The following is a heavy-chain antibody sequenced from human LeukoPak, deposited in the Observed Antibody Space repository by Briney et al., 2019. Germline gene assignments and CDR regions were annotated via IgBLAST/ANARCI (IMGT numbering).Heavy chain of an antibody. J-gene: IGHJ3*02. CDR2: ISGSGGST. V-gene: IGHV3-23*01. CDR1: GFTFSNAW. Sequence: PGGSLRLSCAASGFTFSNAWMSWVRQAPGKGLEWVSAISGSGGSTYYADSVKGRFTISRDNSKNTLYLQMNGLRAEDTAVYYCAKERGTIFGNAFDIWGQGTMVTVSS. D-gene: IGHD3-3*01. CDR3: AKERGTIFGNAFDI.